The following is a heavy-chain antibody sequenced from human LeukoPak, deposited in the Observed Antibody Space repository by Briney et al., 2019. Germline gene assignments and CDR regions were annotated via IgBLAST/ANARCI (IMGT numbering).Heavy chain of an antibody. CDR2: INSDGSST. Sequence: PGGSLRLSCAASGFTFSSYWMHWVRHAPGKGLVWVSRINSDGSSTSYADSVKGRFTISRDNAKNTLYLQMSSLRAEDTAVYYCARGLHPAGIAVAGTAYAEYFQHWGQGTLVTVSS. J-gene: IGHJ1*01. CDR3: ARGLHPAGIAVAGTAYAEYFQH. D-gene: IGHD6-19*01. CDR1: GFTFSSYW. V-gene: IGHV3-74*01.